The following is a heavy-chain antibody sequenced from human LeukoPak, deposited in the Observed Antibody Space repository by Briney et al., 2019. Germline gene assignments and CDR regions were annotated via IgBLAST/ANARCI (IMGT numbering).Heavy chain of an antibody. D-gene: IGHD6-13*01. J-gene: IGHJ4*02. Sequence: GGSLRLSCAASGFTFSSYAMHWVRQAPGKGLEWVAVISYDGSNKYYADSVKGRFTISRDNSKNTLYLQMNSLRAEDTAVYYCARDRLEAAAGIDYWGQGTLVTVSS. CDR1: GFTFSSYA. CDR2: ISYDGSNK. CDR3: ARDRLEAAAGIDY. V-gene: IGHV3-30-3*01.